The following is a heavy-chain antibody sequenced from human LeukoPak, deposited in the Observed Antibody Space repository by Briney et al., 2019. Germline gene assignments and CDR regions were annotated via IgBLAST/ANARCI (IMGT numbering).Heavy chain of an antibody. V-gene: IGHV3-30-3*01. Sequence: GGSLRLPCAASGFTFSSNAIHWVRQAPGKGLEWVAEISYDGGNTYYADSVKGRFTISRDNSKNTLYLQMNSLRAEDTAVYYCAKEGTGIHFDYWGQGTLVTVSS. CDR3: AKEGTGIHFDY. CDR2: ISYDGGNT. J-gene: IGHJ4*02. D-gene: IGHD1-1*01. CDR1: GFTFSSNA.